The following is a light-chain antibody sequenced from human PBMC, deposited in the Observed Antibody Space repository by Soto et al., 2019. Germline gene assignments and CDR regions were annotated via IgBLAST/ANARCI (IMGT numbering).Light chain of an antibody. Sequence: DIQMTQSPSSVSASVGDRVTITCRASQGISSRLAWHQQKPGKAPNLLIYAASNLQSGVPSRFSGSGSETDFTLPIGSLQPEDFATYYCQQANSFPLSFGGGNKVEIK. V-gene: IGKV1-12*01. CDR2: AAS. J-gene: IGKJ4*01. CDR3: QQANSFPLS. CDR1: QGISSR.